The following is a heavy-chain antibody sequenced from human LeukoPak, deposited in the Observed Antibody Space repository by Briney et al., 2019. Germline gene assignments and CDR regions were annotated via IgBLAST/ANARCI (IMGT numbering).Heavy chain of an antibody. CDR2: ISYDGSNK. V-gene: IGHV3-30*18. J-gene: IGHJ4*02. CDR3: AKVHLVQLERSFDY. D-gene: IGHD1-1*01. Sequence: GGFLRLSCAASGFTLSSYGMHWVRQAPGKGLEWVAVISYDGSNKYYADSVKGRFTISRDNSKNTLYLQMNSLRAEDTAVYYCAKVHLVQLERSFDYWGQGTLVTVSS. CDR1: GFTLSSYG.